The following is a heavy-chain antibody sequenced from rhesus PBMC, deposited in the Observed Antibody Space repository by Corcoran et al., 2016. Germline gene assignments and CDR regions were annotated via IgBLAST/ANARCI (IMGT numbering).Heavy chain of an antibody. CDR3: ASSGSYYPTGFDY. CDR2: ISGSSGST. D-gene: IGHD3-16*01. CDR1: GYSISSGYY. J-gene: IGHJ4*01. V-gene: IGHV4-99*01. Sequence: QVQLQESGPGLVKPSETLSLTCAVSGYSISSGYYWGWSRQPPGKGLEYFGYISGSSGSTNYNPSLKSRVTISTDTSKNQFSLKLSSVTAADTAVYYCASSGSYYPTGFDYWGQGVLVTVSS.